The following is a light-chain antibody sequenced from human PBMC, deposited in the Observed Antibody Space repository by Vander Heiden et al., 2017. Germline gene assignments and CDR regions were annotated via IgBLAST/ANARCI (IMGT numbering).Light chain of an antibody. V-gene: IGKV3-20*01. CDR1: QSVSSSY. Sequence: DIVLTQSPGTLSLSPGERATLSCRASQSVSSSYLAWYQQKPGQAPRLLIYGASSRATGIPDRFSGSGSGTDFTLTISRLEPEDFAVYYCQQYDTFGQGTKLEIK. CDR3: QQYDT. J-gene: IGKJ2*01. CDR2: GAS.